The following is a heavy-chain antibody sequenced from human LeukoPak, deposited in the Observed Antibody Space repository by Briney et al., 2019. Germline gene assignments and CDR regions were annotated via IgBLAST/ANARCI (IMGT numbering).Heavy chain of an antibody. CDR1: GFTFTDYG. J-gene: IGHJ4*02. Sequence: PGGSLRLSCATSGFTFTDYGMNWVRQAPGKGLEWVSFVSGRTGVVHYADSVKGRFTISRDNSKNTLYLQMNSLRAEDTAVYYCARDPVRYSYGQGDYWGQGTLVTVSS. CDR3: ARDPVRYSYGQGDY. V-gene: IGHV3-48*01. CDR2: VSGRTGVV. D-gene: IGHD5-18*01.